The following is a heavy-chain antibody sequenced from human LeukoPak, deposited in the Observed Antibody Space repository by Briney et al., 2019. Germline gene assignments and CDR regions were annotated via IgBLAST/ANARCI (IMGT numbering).Heavy chain of an antibody. CDR1: GFTFSSYA. CDR3: AKDRLASTSTARFDP. J-gene: IGHJ5*02. CDR2: VTGSGEST. D-gene: IGHD2/OR15-2a*01. V-gene: IGHV3-23*01. Sequence: PGGSLRLSCAASGFTFSSYAMSWVRQAPGKGLERVSCVTGSGESTYYADSVKGRFTISRDNSKNTLYLQMDSLRAEDTAVYYCAKDRLASTSTARFDPWGQGTLVTVSS.